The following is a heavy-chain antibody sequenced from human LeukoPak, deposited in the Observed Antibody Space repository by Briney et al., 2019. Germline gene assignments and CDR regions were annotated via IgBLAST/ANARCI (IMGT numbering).Heavy chain of an antibody. CDR1: GFTFSNYW. V-gene: IGHV3-74*01. J-gene: IGHJ4*02. CDR2: INSDGSTT. D-gene: IGHD5-24*01. CDR3: ARGDGYNLYYFDY. Sequence: GGSLRLSCAVSGFTFSNYWMHWVRQAPGKGLVWVSRINSDGSTTSYADSVKGRFTISRDNAQNTLYLQMNSLRAEDTAVYYCARGDGYNLYYFDYWGQGTLVTVSS.